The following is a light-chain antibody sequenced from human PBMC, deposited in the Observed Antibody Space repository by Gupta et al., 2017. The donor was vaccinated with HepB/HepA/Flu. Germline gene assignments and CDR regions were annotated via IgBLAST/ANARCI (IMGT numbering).Light chain of an antibody. CDR1: SSNIGNNY. J-gene: IGLJ3*02. CDR2: ENN. CDR3: GTWDSSLSAGV. Sequence: QSVLTQPPSVSAAPGQKVTISCSGSSSNIGNNYVSWYQQLPGTAPKLLIYENNKRPSGIPDRFSGSKSGTSATLTINGLQTGDEADYYCGTWDSSLSAGVFGGGTKLTVL. V-gene: IGLV1-51*02.